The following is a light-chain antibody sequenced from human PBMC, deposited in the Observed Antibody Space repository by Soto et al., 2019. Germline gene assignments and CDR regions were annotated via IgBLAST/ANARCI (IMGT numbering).Light chain of an antibody. CDR2: KAS. V-gene: IGKV1-5*03. Sequence: DIQMTQSPSTLSGSVGDRVTLTCRASQTISSWLAWYQQKRGKAPKILIYKASTLKSGVPSRFSGSGSGTEFTLTISRLQPDDFETYYCQHYNSYSEAFGQGTKVDIK. CDR1: QTISSW. CDR3: QHYNSYSEA. J-gene: IGKJ1*01.